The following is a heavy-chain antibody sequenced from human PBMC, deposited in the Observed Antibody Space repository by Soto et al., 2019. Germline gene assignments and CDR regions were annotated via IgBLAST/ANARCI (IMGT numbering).Heavy chain of an antibody. CDR3: ARAQWPRYYYFDY. CDR2: INSGSTTI. Sequence: GGSLRLSCAASGFTFSSHSMNWVRQAPGKGLEWLSYINSGSTTIYYADSVKGRFTISRDNAKNSLYLQMNNLRAEDTVVYYCARAQWPRYYYFDYWGQGTLVTVSS. J-gene: IGHJ4*02. CDR1: GFTFSSHS. D-gene: IGHD6-19*01. V-gene: IGHV3-48*01.